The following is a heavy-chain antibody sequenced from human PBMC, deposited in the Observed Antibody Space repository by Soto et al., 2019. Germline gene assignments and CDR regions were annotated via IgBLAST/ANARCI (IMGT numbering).Heavy chain of an antibody. Sequence: EVQLLESGGGLVQPGGSLRLSCAASGFTFSSYAMRWVRQAPVKGLEWVSAISGSGDSTYYADSVKGRFTISRDNSKNKVYLQMNRLRAEDTAVYSCARRGSGSYYDYWGQGTLVTVSS. V-gene: IGHV3-23*01. D-gene: IGHD1-26*01. J-gene: IGHJ4*02. CDR1: GFTFSSYA. CDR3: ARRGSGSYYDY. CDR2: ISGSGDST.